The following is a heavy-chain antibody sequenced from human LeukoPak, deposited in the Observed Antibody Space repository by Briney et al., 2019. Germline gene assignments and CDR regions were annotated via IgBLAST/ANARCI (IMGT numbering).Heavy chain of an antibody. D-gene: IGHD5-24*01. CDR3: ARERDGRFFDY. J-gene: IGHJ4*02. CDR1: GLRFGSFW. V-gene: IGHV3-7*01. CDR2: INQDGSEK. Sequence: GESLRLSCAVSGLRFGSFWMSWVSQAPGKGLEWVANINQDGSEKYFVDSVRGRFTISRDNSKNSLHLQMNTLRAEDTAVYYCARERDGRFFDYWGQGTLVTVSS.